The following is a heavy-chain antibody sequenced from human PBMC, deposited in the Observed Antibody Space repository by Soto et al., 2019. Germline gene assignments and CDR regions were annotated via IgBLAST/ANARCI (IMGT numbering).Heavy chain of an antibody. CDR3: ARDRGYSDYTYYYYGMDV. J-gene: IGHJ6*02. V-gene: IGHV1-69*06. CDR2: IIPIFGTT. Sequence: SVRVSCKASGGTFSNYAINWVRQAPGQGLEWMGGIIPIFGTTTYAQKFQGTVTIIADKSTSTAYMDLSSLRSEDTAVYYCARDRGYSDYTYYYYGMDVWGQGTTVTVSS. CDR1: GGTFSNYA. D-gene: IGHD5-12*01.